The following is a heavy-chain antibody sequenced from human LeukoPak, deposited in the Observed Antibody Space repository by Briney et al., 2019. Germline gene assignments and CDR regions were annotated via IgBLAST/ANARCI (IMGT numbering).Heavy chain of an antibody. D-gene: IGHD6-19*01. Sequence: GGSLRLSCAASGFTFSSYGMHWVRQAPGKGLEWVAVIWYDGSNKYYADSVKGRFTISRDNSKNTLYLQMNSLRAEDTAVYYCARDGREQWLVPKDAFGIWGQGTMVTVSS. J-gene: IGHJ3*02. CDR1: GFTFSSYG. V-gene: IGHV3-33*01. CDR2: IWYDGSNK. CDR3: ARDGREQWLVPKDAFGI.